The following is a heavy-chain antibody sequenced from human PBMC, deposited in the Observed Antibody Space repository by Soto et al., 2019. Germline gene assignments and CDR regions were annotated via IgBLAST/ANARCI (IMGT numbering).Heavy chain of an antibody. Sequence: GASVKVSCKASGYTFTSYAMNWVRQAPGQGLEWMGWINTNTGNPTYARGFTGRFVFSLDTSVSTAYLQICSLKAEDTAVYYCARGLGDIVLVPAAQGGVDYWGQGTLVTVSS. CDR1: GYTFTSYA. CDR2: INTNTGNP. J-gene: IGHJ4*02. V-gene: IGHV7-4-1*01. D-gene: IGHD2-2*01. CDR3: ARGLGDIVLVPAAQGGVDY.